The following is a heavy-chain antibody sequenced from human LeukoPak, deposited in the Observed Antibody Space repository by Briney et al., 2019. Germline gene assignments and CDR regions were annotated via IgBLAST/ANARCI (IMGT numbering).Heavy chain of an antibody. Sequence: GGSLRLSCAASGFTVSSNYMSWVRQAPGKGPEWVSVIYSGGSTYYADSVKGRFTISRDNSKNTLYLQMNSLRAEDTAVYYCARESWNAKRYFDYWGQGTLVTVSS. D-gene: IGHD1-1*01. V-gene: IGHV3-66*02. CDR3: ARESWNAKRYFDY. J-gene: IGHJ4*02. CDR1: GFTVSSNY. CDR2: IYSGGST.